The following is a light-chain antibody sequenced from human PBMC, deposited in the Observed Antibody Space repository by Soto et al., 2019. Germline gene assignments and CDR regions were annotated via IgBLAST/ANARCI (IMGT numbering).Light chain of an antibody. J-gene: IGKJ2*01. CDR2: GAG. CDR1: QSVSSSY. CDR3: QQYGSTPHT. V-gene: IGKV3-20*01. Sequence: EVVFTQSPGTLSLSPGQKATLSCRANQSVSSSYLAWYQHKPGQAPRLLMFGAGSRATGIPGRFSGSGSGTHFTLIINKLEPEDFAVYYCQQYGSTPHTFGQGTKLEIK.